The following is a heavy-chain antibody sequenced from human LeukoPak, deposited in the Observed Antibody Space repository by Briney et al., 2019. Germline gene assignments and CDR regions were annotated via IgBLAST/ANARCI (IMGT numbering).Heavy chain of an antibody. D-gene: IGHD4-17*01. CDR3: ARTYGDSGWFDP. CDR1: GGSISSGGYY. Sequence: SETLSLTCTVSGGSISSGGYYWSWIRQHPGKRLEWIGCIYYSGSTYYNPSLKSRVTISVDTSRNQFSLKLSSVTAADTAVYYCARTYGDSGWFDPWGQGTLVTVSS. V-gene: IGHV4-31*03. CDR2: IYYSGST. J-gene: IGHJ5*02.